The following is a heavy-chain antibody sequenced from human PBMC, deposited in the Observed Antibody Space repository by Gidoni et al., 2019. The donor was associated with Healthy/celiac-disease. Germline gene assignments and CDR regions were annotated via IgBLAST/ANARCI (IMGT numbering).Heavy chain of an antibody. CDR1: GFSLSTSGVG. CDR3: ARHPDGYWYFDL. CDR2: IYWDDDK. V-gene: IGHV2-5*02. J-gene: IGHJ2*01. Sequence: QITLKESGPTLVKPTQTLTLTCTFSGFSLSTSGVGVGWIRQPPGKALEWLALIYWDDDKRYSPSLKSRLTITKDTSKNQVVLTMTNMDPVDTATYYCARHPDGYWYFDLWGRGTLVTVSS.